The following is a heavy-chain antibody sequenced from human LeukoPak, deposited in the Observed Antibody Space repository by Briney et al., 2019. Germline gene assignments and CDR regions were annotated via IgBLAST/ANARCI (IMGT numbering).Heavy chain of an antibody. CDR1: GFTFSSYG. D-gene: IGHD2-15*01. Sequence: PGGSLRLSCAASGFTFSSYGMHWVRQAPGKGLEWVAVISYDGSNKYYAHSVKGRFTISRDNSKNTLYLQMNSLRAEDTAVYYCAKDPHNAGYCSGGSCYSSYFDYWGQGTLVTVSS. V-gene: IGHV3-30*18. J-gene: IGHJ4*02. CDR3: AKDPHNAGYCSGGSCYSSYFDY. CDR2: ISYDGSNK.